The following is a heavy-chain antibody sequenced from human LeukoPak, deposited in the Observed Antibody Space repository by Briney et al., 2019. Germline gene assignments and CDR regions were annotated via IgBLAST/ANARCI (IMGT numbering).Heavy chain of an antibody. CDR3: ELLWFGELVPRDDY. CDR2: ISGSGGST. Sequence: PGGSLRLSCAASGFTFSSRWIHWVRQAPGKGLEWVSAISGSGGSTYYADSVKGRFTISRDNSKNTLYLQMNSLRAEDTAVYYCELLWFGELVPRDDYWGQGNLVTVSS. J-gene: IGHJ4*02. V-gene: IGHV3-23*01. CDR1: GFTFSSRW. D-gene: IGHD3-10*01.